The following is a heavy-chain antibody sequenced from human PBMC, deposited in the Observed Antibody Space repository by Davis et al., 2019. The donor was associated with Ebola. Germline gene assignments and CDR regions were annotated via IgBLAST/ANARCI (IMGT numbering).Heavy chain of an antibody. CDR2: VSSVGDNT. D-gene: IGHD3-22*01. V-gene: IGHV3-23*01. CDR1: GFTFSSYA. J-gene: IGHJ6*03. CDR3: SGYYITSGYYYYMDV. Sequence: GESLKISCAASGFTFSSYAMNWVRQAPGMGLEWVSVVSSVGDNTYYADSVKGRFTISRDNSKNTLYLQMNSLRAEDTAVYYCSGYYITSGYYYYMDVWGKGTTVTVSS.